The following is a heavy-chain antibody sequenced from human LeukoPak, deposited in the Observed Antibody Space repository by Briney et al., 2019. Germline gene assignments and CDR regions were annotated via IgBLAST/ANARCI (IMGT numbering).Heavy chain of an antibody. J-gene: IGHJ4*02. CDR1: GFTFSNAW. V-gene: IGHV3-15*01. CDR3: TTDRVPRYSTFDY. CDR2: IKSKTDGGTT. D-gene: IGHD2-15*01. Sequence: GGSLRLTCAASGFTFSNAWMSWVRQAPGKGLEWVGRIKSKTDGGTTDYAAPVKGRFTISRDDSKNTLYLQMNSLKTEDTAVYYCTTDRVPRYSTFDYWSQGTLVTVSS.